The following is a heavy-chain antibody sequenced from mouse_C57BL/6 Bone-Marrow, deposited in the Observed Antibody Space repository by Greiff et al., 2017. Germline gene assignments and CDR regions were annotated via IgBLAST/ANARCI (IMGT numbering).Heavy chain of an antibody. V-gene: IGHV1-81*01. CDR1: GYTFTSYG. CDR2: IYPRSGNT. Sequence: VQLQHSGAELARPGASVKLSCKASGYTFTSYGISWVKQRTGQGLEWIGEIYPRSGNTYYNEKFKGKATLTADKSSSPAYMELRSLTSEDSAVYYCASPAFFDYWGQGTTLTVSS. CDR3: ASPAFFDY. J-gene: IGHJ2*01.